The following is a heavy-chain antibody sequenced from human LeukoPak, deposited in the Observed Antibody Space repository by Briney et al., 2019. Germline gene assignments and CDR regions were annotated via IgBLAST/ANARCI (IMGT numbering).Heavy chain of an antibody. CDR3: ARATGATYNFDY. J-gene: IGHJ4*02. V-gene: IGHV3-74*01. D-gene: IGHD1-1*01. CDR2: IKSDETST. CDR1: GFTFSSYW. Sequence: PGGSLRLSCAASGFTFSSYWMHWVRQAPGKGLEWVSRIKSDETSTTYADSVKGRFTISRDNAKNTLYLQMNNLRAEDAAVYYCARATGATYNFDYWGQGTPVTVSS.